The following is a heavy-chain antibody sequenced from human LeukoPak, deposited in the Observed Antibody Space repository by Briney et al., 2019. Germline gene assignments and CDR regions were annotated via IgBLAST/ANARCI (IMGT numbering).Heavy chain of an antibody. J-gene: IGHJ4*02. V-gene: IGHV3-33*08. CDR2: IWSDGSKE. CDR3: ARVFCTGGSCYGPFDY. Sequence: GGSLRLSCAASGLIVNSNYMSWVRQAPGKGLEWVAVIWSDGSKEYYADSVKGRFSISRDNSRNTVYVQMNSLRAEDTAMYYCARVFCTGGSCYGPFDYWGQGTLVTVSS. CDR1: GLIVNSNY. D-gene: IGHD2-15*01.